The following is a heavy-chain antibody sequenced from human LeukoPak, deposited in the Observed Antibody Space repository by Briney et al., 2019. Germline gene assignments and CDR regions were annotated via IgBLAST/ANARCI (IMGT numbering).Heavy chain of an antibody. Sequence: ASETLSLTCTVSGGSITSSGHYWGWVRQPPGKGLEWIGSIYYSGSTYYTPSLKSRVTISVDTSKNQFSLKPSSVSAADTAVYYCARLISLRYYDYWGQGTLVTVSS. D-gene: IGHD3-9*01. J-gene: IGHJ4*02. CDR1: GGSITSSGHY. CDR2: IYYSGST. V-gene: IGHV4-39*01. CDR3: ARLISLRYYDY.